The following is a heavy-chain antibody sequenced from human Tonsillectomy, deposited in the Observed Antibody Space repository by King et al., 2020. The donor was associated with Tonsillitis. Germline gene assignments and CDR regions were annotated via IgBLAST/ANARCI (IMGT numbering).Heavy chain of an antibody. CDR2: ISSSGFDI. CDR1: GFTFSDYY. CDR3: ARFLATVTTALHS. Sequence: VQLVESGGGLVKPGGSLRLSCAASGFTFSDYYMTWIRQAPGKGLQWVSYISSSGFDIYYEDSVKGRFTISRDSAKRSLYLQMNSLRVEDTAVYYCARFLATVTTALHSWGQGTLVTVSS. V-gene: IGHV3-11*01. D-gene: IGHD4-17*01. J-gene: IGHJ4*02.